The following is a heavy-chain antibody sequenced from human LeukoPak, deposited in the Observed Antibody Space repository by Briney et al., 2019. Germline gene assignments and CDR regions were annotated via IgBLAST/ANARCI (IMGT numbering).Heavy chain of an antibody. Sequence: GGSLRLSCAASGFTVSPYWMHWVRQAPGKGLVWVSRINSDKTYTDYADSVQGRFTISRDNAKNTLYLQMNRLRVEDTAVYYCVRAQDGYNSLYFDYWGQGILVTVSS. CDR1: GFTVSPYW. J-gene: IGHJ4*02. CDR2: INSDKTYT. D-gene: IGHD5-24*01. CDR3: VRAQDGYNSLYFDY. V-gene: IGHV3-74*01.